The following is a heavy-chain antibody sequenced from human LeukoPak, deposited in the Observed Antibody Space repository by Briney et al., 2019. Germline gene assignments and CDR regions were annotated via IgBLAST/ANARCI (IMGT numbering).Heavy chain of an antibody. D-gene: IGHD2-15*01. J-gene: IGHJ6*03. Sequence: ASVKVSCKASGYTFTGYYMHWVRQAPGQGLEWMGWINPNSGGTNYAQKFQGRVTMTRNTSISTAYMELSSLRSEDTAVYYCARVPLYCSGGSCLYYYYMDVWGKGTTVTISS. V-gene: IGHV1-2*02. CDR3: ARVPLYCSGGSCLYYYYMDV. CDR1: GYTFTGYY. CDR2: INPNSGGT.